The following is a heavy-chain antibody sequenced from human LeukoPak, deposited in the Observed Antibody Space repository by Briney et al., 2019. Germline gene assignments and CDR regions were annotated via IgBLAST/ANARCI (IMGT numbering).Heavy chain of an antibody. J-gene: IGHJ6*04. CDR3: ARVPNIVGGSGMDV. V-gene: IGHV3-21*01. Sequence: GGSLRLSCAASGFTFSSYSMNWVRQAPGKGLEWVSSISSSSSYIYYADSVKGRFTISRDNAKNSLYLQMNSLRAEDTAVYYCARVPNIVGGSGMDVWGKGTTVTVPS. CDR1: GFTFSSYS. D-gene: IGHD2-15*01. CDR2: ISSSSSYI.